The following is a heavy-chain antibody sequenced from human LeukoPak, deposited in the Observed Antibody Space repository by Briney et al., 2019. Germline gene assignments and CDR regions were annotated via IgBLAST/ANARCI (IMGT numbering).Heavy chain of an antibody. CDR3: AREGYNNYGTRYFDY. Sequence: GSLRLSCAASGFTFSAYSMNWVRQAPGKGLEWVSYISGSDNTIYYADSVKGRFTISRDNAKDSLYLQMNSLRDEDTAVYYCAREGYNNYGTRYFDYWGQGTLVTVSS. CDR1: GFTFSAYS. D-gene: IGHD4-11*01. V-gene: IGHV3-48*02. CDR2: ISGSDNTI. J-gene: IGHJ4*02.